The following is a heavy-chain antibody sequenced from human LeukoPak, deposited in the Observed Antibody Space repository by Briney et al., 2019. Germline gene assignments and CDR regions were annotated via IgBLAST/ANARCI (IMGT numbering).Heavy chain of an antibody. D-gene: IGHD6-6*01. CDR1: GFTVSSNY. J-gene: IGHJ4*02. V-gene: IGHV3-66*01. Sequence: PGGSLRLSCAASGFTVSSNYMSWVRQAPGKGLEWVSVIYSGGSTYYADSVKGRFTTSRDNSKSTLYLQMNSLRAEDTAVYYCARDPMYSSYWHDYWGQGTLVTVSS. CDR2: IYSGGST. CDR3: ARDPMYSSYWHDY.